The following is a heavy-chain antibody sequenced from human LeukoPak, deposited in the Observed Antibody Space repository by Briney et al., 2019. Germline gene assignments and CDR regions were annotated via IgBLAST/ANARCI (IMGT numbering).Heavy chain of an antibody. CDR3: ARGSHYYDSSGIDY. V-gene: IGHV4-59*01. CDR2: IYYSGST. CDR1: GGSISSYY. D-gene: IGHD3-22*01. Sequence: PSETLSLTCTVSGGSISSYYWSWIRQPPGKGLEGIGYIYYSGSTNYNPSLKSRVTISVDTSKNQFSLKLSSVTAAGTAVYYCARGSHYYDSSGIDYWGQGTLVTVSS. J-gene: IGHJ4*02.